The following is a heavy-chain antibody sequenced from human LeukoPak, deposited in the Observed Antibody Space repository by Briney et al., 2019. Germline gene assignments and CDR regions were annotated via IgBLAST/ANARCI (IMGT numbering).Heavy chain of an antibody. Sequence: ASVKVPCKASGGTFSSYAISWVRQAPGQGLEWMGGIIPIFGTANYAQKFQGRVTITTDESTSTAYMELSSLRSEDTAVYYCARESSPYYYDSSGSQYWGQGTLVTVSS. D-gene: IGHD3-22*01. J-gene: IGHJ4*02. CDR2: IIPIFGTA. V-gene: IGHV1-69*05. CDR1: GGTFSSYA. CDR3: ARESSPYYYDSSGSQY.